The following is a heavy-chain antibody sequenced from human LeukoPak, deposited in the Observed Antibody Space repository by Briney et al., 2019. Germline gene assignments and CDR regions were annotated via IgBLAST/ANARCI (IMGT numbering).Heavy chain of an antibody. V-gene: IGHV4-61*05. CDR2: IFHNGKT. J-gene: IGHJ4*02. CDR1: GGSVSTSDYY. Sequence: SETLSLTCTVSGGSVSTSDYYWGWIRQTPGKGLEWIGDIFHNGKTNYNPSLKGRVTISIDMSNNQFSLRLPSVTAADTAVYYDSWGQGTLVTVSS. CDR3: S.